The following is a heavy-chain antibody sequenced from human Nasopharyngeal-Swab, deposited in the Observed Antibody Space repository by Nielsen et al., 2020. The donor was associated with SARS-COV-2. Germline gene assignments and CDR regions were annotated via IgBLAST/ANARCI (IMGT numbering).Heavy chain of an antibody. Sequence: GSLRLSCTVSGDSIRSTTFYWGWIRQPPGKGLEWIESIHNSGTPYYIPSLKSRVTISVDTSKNQFSLKMRSVTAADTAVYYCASGPFGPGDSYYYYGLDVWGQGTTVTVSS. V-gene: IGHV4-39*07. CDR3: ASGPFGPGDSYYYYGLDV. J-gene: IGHJ6*02. CDR1: GDSIRSTTFY. CDR2: IHNSGTP. D-gene: IGHD3/OR15-3a*01.